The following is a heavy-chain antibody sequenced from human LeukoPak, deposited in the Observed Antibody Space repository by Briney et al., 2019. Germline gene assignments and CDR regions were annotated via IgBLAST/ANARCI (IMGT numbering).Heavy chain of an antibody. CDR3: ARESITIFGVVID. CDR1: GFTFSSYS. J-gene: IGHJ4*02. D-gene: IGHD3-3*01. Sequence: GGSLRLSCAASGFTFSSYSMNWVRQAPGKGLEWVSYISSSSSTIYYADSVKGRFTISRDNAKNSLYLQMNSLRAEDTAVYYCARESITIFGVVIDWGQGTLVTVSS. V-gene: IGHV3-48*04. CDR2: ISSSSSTI.